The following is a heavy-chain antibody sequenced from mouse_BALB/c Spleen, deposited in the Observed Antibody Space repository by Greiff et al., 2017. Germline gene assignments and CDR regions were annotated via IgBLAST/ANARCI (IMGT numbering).Heavy chain of an antibody. CDR3: ARAFYYGSRDYSWLAY. CDR2: IWGDGST. J-gene: IGHJ3*01. V-gene: IGHV2-6-7*01. D-gene: IGHD1-2*01. CDR1: GFSLTGYG. Sequence: QVQLKESGPGLVAPSQSLSITCTVSGFSLTGYGVNWVRQPPGKGLEWLGMIWGDGSTDYNSALKSRLSISKDNSKSQVFLKMNSLQTDDTARYYCARAFYYGSRDYSWLAYWGQGTLVTVSA.